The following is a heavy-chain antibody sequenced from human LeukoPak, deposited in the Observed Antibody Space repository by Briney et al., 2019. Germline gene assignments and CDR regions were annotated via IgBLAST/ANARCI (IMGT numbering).Heavy chain of an antibody. CDR2: ISVYNGNT. CDR1: GYTFSTSA. J-gene: IGHJ4*02. V-gene: IGHV1-18*01. CDR3: ARDYSSSWYYFNN. D-gene: IGHD6-13*01. Sequence: ASVKVSCKASGYTFSTSAFSWVRQAPGQGLEWMGWISVYNGNTKCTQKFQGRVTMTTDTSTSTAYMELRNLRSDDTAVYYCARDYSSSWYYFNNWGQGTLVTVSS.